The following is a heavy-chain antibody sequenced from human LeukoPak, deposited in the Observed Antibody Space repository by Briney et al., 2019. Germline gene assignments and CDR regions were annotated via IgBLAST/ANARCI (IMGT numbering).Heavy chain of an antibody. D-gene: IGHD6-13*01. CDR1: GFTFSHYG. CDR3: AKDDLLAAAGKEHAFDI. Sequence: TGGSLRLSCAASGFTFSHYGMHWVRQAPGKGLEWVAFIRYDGSNKYYADSVKGRFTISRDNSKNTLYLQMNSLRAEDTAVYYCAKDDLLAAAGKEHAFDIWGQGTMVTVSS. CDR2: IRYDGSNK. J-gene: IGHJ3*02. V-gene: IGHV3-30*02.